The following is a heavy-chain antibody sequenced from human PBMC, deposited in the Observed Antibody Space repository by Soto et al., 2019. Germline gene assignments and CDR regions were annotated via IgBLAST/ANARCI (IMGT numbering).Heavy chain of an antibody. V-gene: IGHV1-18*01. CDR3: ARDLGQHLLDY. Sequence: QVQLVQSGAEVKKPGASVKVSCKASGYTFTSYGISWVRQPPGQGLEWMGWISAYNGNTTYAQKLQGRVTMTTDTSTSTSYVELRSLRSDDTAVYFWARDLGQHLLDYWGQGPLVTVSS. CDR1: GYTFTSYG. D-gene: IGHD6-13*01. CDR2: ISAYNGNT. J-gene: IGHJ4*02.